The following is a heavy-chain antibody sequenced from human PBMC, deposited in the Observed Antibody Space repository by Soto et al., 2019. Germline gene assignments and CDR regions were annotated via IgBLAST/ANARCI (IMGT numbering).Heavy chain of an antibody. CDR2: IKSKTDGGTT. CDR1: GFTFSNAW. Sequence: EVQLVESGGGLVKPGGSLRLSCAASGFTFSNAWMNWVRQAPGKGLEWVGRIKSKTDGGTTDYAAPVKGRFTISRDDSKNTLYLQMNSLKTEDTAVYYCTSFTREEELFDWLLSFDYWGQGTLVTVSS. CDR3: TSFTREEELFDWLLSFDY. V-gene: IGHV3-15*07. D-gene: IGHD3-9*01. J-gene: IGHJ4*02.